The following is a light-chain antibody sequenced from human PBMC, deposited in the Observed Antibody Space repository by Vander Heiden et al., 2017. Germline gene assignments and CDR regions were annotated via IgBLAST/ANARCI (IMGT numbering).Light chain of an antibody. CDR1: QSISSR. CDR2: KTS. J-gene: IGKJ1*01. Sequence: DIQMTQSPSTLSASVGDRVTITCRASQSISSRLAWYQQKPGKAPKLLVYKTSSLESGVPSRFSGSGSGTEFTLTISSLQPDDVATYYCQQYNSYSRTFGQGTKVEIK. CDR3: QQYNSYSRT. V-gene: IGKV1-5*03.